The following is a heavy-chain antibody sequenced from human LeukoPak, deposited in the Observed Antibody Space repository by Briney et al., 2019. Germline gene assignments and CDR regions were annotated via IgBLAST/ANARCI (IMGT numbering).Heavy chain of an antibody. CDR1: GGSFSGYY. D-gene: IGHD3-3*01. CDR3: ARGLASGYPPIPFDY. Sequence: SETLSLTCAVYGGSFSGYYWTWIRQPPGKGLEWIGEIIDTGSTKYNSSLKSRVTISVDTSKNEFSLNLTSVTAADTAIYYCARGLASGYPPIPFDYWGQGTLVTVSS. J-gene: IGHJ4*02. V-gene: IGHV4-34*12. CDR2: IIDTGST.